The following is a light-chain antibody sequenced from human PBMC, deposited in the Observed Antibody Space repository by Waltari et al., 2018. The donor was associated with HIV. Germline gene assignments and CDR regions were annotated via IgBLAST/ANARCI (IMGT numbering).Light chain of an antibody. CDR3: QSYDITLSASV. V-gene: IGLV1-40*01. CDR2: AST. CDR1: SSDIGAGYD. Sequence: QSVLTQPPSVSGAPGQRVTMTCTGTSSDIGAGYDVHWYQQFPGAAPNLLIFASTNRPSGVPDRFSGSRSGVSASLAIAGLQAEDEATYYCQSYDITLSASVFGGGTKLTVL. J-gene: IGLJ3*02.